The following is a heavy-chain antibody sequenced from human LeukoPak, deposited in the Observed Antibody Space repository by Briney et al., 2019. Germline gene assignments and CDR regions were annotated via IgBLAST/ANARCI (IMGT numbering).Heavy chain of an antibody. D-gene: IGHD3-3*01. CDR2: IYHSGST. Sequence: SETLSLTCAVSGGSISSGGYSWSWIRQPPGKGLEWIGYIYHSGSTYYNPSLKSRVTISVDRSKNQSSLKLSSVTAADTAVYYCARGEVLRFLEWFDYWGQGTLVTVSS. CDR3: ARGEVLRFLEWFDY. V-gene: IGHV4-30-2*01. CDR1: GGSISSGGYS. J-gene: IGHJ4*02.